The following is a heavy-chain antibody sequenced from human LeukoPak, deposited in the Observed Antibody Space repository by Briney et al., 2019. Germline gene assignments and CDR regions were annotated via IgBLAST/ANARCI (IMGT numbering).Heavy chain of an antibody. D-gene: IGHD4/OR15-4a*01. Sequence: GASVTVSCKASGYTFTSYAMHWVRQAPGQRLEWMGWINAGNGNTKYSQKFQGRVTITRDTSASTAYMELSSLRSEDTAVYYCARALTNYYYYGMDVWGQGTTVTVSS. V-gene: IGHV1-3*01. CDR2: INAGNGNT. CDR3: ARALTNYYYYGMDV. CDR1: GYTFTSYA. J-gene: IGHJ6*02.